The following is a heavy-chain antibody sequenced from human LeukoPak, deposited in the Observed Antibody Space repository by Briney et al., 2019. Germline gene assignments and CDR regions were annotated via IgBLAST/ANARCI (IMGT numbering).Heavy chain of an antibody. J-gene: IGHJ4*02. CDR3: AKKAQYNGNYPLDY. CDR2: TSDRGDYT. V-gene: IGHV3-23*01. D-gene: IGHD1-26*01. Sequence: GGSLRLSCAASGFTFSSYWMNWARQAPGKGLEWVSGTSDRGDYTYYADSVKGRFTISRDNSKNTLYLQMNSLRAEDTALYFCAKKAQYNGNYPLDYWGQGTLVTVSS. CDR1: GFTFSSYW.